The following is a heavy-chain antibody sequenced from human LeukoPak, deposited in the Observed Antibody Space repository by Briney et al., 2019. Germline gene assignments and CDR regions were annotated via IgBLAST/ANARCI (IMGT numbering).Heavy chain of an antibody. D-gene: IGHD3-16*01. Sequence: SETLSLTCTVSGGSINSYYWSWIRQPPGKGLEWIGYIYYTGGTNYNPSLKSRVTISVDTSKNQFSLKLSSVTAADTAVYYCARATAGDYFDIWGQGTMVTVSS. CDR2: IYYTGGT. V-gene: IGHV4-59*01. J-gene: IGHJ3*02. CDR1: GGSINSYY. CDR3: ARATAGDYFDI.